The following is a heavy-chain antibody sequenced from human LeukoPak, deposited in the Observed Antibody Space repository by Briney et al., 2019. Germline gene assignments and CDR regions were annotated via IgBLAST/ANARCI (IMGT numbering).Heavy chain of an antibody. CDR3: AKGQQLVDDY. CDR1: GGSISSSSYY. D-gene: IGHD6-13*01. V-gene: IGHV4-39*07. Sequence: SETLSLTCTVSGGSISSSSYYWGWIRQPPGKGLEWIGSIYYSGSTYYNPSLKSRVTISVDTSKNQFSLKLSSVTAADTAVYYCAKGQQLVDDYWGQGTLVTVSS. J-gene: IGHJ4*02. CDR2: IYYSGST.